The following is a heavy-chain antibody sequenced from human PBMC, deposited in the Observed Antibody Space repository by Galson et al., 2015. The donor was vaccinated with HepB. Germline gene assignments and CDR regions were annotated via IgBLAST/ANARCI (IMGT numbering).Heavy chain of an antibody. D-gene: IGHD6-6*01. CDR1: GFTFSSYG. Sequence: SLRLSCAASGFTFSSYGMHWVRQAPGKGLEWVAVIWYDGSNKYYADSVKGRFTISRDNSKNTLYLQMNSLRAEDTAVYYCARDRIEYSSSPTGWTYYYYYGMDVWGQGTTVTVSS. J-gene: IGHJ6*02. V-gene: IGHV3-33*01. CDR2: IWYDGSNK. CDR3: ARDRIEYSSSPTGWTYYYYYGMDV.